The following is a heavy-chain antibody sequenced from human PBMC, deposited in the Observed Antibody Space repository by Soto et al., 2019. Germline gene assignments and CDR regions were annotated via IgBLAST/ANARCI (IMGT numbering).Heavy chain of an antibody. Sequence: SETLSLTCTVSGGSVSSGSYYWSWIRQPPGKGLEWIGYIYYSGSTNYNPSLKSRVTISVDTSKNQFSLKLSSVTSADTAVYYCARVSEDLWFGGQYYFDYWGQGTLVTVSS. CDR2: IYYSGST. CDR3: ARVSEDLWFGGQYYFDY. D-gene: IGHD3-10*01. J-gene: IGHJ4*02. CDR1: GGSVSSGSYY. V-gene: IGHV4-61*01.